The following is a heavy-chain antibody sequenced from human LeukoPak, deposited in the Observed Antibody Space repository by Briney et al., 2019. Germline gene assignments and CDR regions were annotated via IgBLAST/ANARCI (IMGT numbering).Heavy chain of an antibody. V-gene: IGHV1-2*02. CDR1: GYTFTGYY. Sequence: ASVKVSCKASGYTFTGYYMHWVRQAPGQGLEWMGWINPNSGGTNYAQKFQGRVTMTRDTSISTAYMELSRLRSDDTAVYYCARVANEGGYYFDYGGQGTLVTVSS. CDR3: ARVANEGGYYFDY. CDR2: INPNSGGT. D-gene: IGHD1-1*01. J-gene: IGHJ4*02.